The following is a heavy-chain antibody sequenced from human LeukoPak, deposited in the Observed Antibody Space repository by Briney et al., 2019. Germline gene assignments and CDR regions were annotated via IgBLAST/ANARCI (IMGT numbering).Heavy chain of an antibody. D-gene: IGHD4-17*01. Sequence: GGSLRLSCAASGFTFSNYVMSWVRQAPGKGLEWVSAISGSGGSTYYADSVKGRFTISRDNSKNTLYLQMNSLRAEDTAVYYCAKEIGGDYDRCFDYWGQGTLVTVSS. CDR1: GFTFSNYV. J-gene: IGHJ4*02. CDR3: AKEIGGDYDRCFDY. V-gene: IGHV3-23*01. CDR2: ISGSGGST.